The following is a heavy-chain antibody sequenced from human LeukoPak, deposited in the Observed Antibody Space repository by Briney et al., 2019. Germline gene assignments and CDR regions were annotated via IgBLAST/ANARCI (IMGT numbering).Heavy chain of an antibody. Sequence: GGSLRLSCAASGFTFSSYNMNWVRQAPGKGLEWVSSISSSSSYIYYADSVKGRFTISRDNAKNSLYLQMNSLRAEDTAVYYCARIDDYGDYAAWGQGTLVTVSS. CDR3: ARIDDYGDYAA. V-gene: IGHV3-21*01. CDR2: ISSSSSYI. CDR1: GFTFSSYN. D-gene: IGHD4-17*01. J-gene: IGHJ5*02.